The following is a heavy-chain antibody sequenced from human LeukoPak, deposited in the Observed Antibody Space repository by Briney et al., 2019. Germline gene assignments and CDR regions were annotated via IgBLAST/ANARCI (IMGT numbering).Heavy chain of an antibody. CDR1: GYTFTSYG. D-gene: IGHD1-26*01. J-gene: IGHJ3*02. V-gene: IGHV1-18*01. CDR3: ARDLVGATPPAFDI. Sequence: GASVKVSCKASGYTFTSYGINWVRQAPGQGLEWMGWISAYNGNTNYAQKFQGRVTMTTDISTSTAYMELRSLRSDDTAVFYCARDLVGATPPAFDIWGQGTMVTVSS. CDR2: ISAYNGNT.